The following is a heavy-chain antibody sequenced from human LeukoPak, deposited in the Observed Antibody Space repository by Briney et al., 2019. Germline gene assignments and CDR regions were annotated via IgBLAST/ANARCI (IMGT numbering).Heavy chain of an antibody. V-gene: IGHV1-18*01. D-gene: IGHD2-15*01. J-gene: IGHJ4*02. CDR2: INTYNGNT. Sequence: ASVKVSCKASGYXFTTFGITWVRQAPGQGLEWMGWINTYNGNTNYAQNFQGRVTMTTDTSTSTAYMELRSLTSDDTAVYYCARLGSDCGGGNCYWGQGTLVTVSS. CDR3: ARLGSDCGGGNCY. CDR1: GYXFTTFG.